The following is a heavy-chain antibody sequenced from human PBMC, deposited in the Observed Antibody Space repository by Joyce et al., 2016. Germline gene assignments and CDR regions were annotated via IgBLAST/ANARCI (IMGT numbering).Heavy chain of an antibody. Sequence: QLVESGGGVVQPGKSLSLSCAASGFTFSSYAMHWVRLDPGKGLEWVAVISSDGNHRNWADSVKGRFTISTDNSKNMLYLHMNSLRGEDTADYFCVRSRSLVASYQYLYDGLDVWGQGTTVIVSS. V-gene: IGHV3-30*04. CDR1: GFTFSSYA. CDR2: ISSDGNHR. D-gene: IGHD2-21*01. CDR3: VRSRSLVASYQYLYDGLDV. J-gene: IGHJ6*02.